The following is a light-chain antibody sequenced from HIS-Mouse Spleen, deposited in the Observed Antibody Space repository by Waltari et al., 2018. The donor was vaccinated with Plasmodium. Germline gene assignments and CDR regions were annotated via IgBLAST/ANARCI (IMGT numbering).Light chain of an antibody. V-gene: IGLV3-1*01. CDR1: KLGDKY. CDR2: QDS. J-gene: IGLJ2*01. CDR3: QAWDSSTVV. Sequence: SYELTQPPSVSVSPGQTASITCSGDKLGDKYACWYQQKPGQSPVLVIYQDSKRPAGIHEVFAGSNSGNTATLTISGTQAMDEADYYCQAWDSSTVVFGGGTKLTVL.